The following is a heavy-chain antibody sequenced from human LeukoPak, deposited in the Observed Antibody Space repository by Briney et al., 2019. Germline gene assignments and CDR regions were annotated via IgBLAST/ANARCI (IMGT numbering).Heavy chain of an antibody. CDR1: GGSINSTGYF. CDR3: ARVPLYDSSGYYKNYFDY. V-gene: IGHV4-39*07. Sequence: SETLSLTCSVSGGSINSTGYFWGWIRQPPGKGLEWIGEINHSGSTNYIPSRKSRVTISVDTSKNQFSLKLSSVTAADTAVYYCARVPLYDSSGYYKNYFDYWGQGTLVTVSS. J-gene: IGHJ4*02. D-gene: IGHD3-22*01. CDR2: INHSGST.